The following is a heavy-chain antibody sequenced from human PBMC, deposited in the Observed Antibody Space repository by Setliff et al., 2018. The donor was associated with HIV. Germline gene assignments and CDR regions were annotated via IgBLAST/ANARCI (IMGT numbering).Heavy chain of an antibody. CDR3: AIQGRYSGNYNWLDP. D-gene: IGHD1-26*01. CDR1: GYNFSDYY. J-gene: IGHJ5*02. Sequence: RASVKVSCKTSGYNFSDYYLHWVRQAPGQGLEWMGWINPKSGGTKYAQKFQGWVTMTRDTSRDTAYMELSSLRSEDTAVYYCAIQGRYSGNYNWLDPWGQGTLVTVSS. V-gene: IGHV1-2*04. CDR2: INPKSGGT.